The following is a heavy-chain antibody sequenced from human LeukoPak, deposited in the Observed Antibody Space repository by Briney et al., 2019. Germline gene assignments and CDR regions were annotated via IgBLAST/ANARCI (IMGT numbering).Heavy chain of an antibody. CDR1: GGSISSYY. CDR3: ARGEVVTRYWYFDL. V-gene: IGHV4-59*01. CDR2: IYYSGST. D-gene: IGHD3-22*01. Sequence: SETLSLTCTVSGGSISSYYWCWIRQPPGKGLEWIGYIYYSGSTNYNPSLKSRVTISVDTSKNQFSLKLSSVTAADTAVYYCARGEVVTRYWYFDLWGRGTLVTVSS. J-gene: IGHJ2*01.